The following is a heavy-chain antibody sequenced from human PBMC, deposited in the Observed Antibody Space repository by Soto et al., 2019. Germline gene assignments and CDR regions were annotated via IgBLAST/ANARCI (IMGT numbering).Heavy chain of an antibody. CDR1: GFTFSSYG. CDR3: AKDRSRAVAGTYYYYYYGMDV. CDR2: ISYDGSNK. D-gene: IGHD6-19*01. Sequence: QVQLVESGGGVVQPGRSLRLSCAASGFTFSSYGMHWVRQAPGKGLEWVAVISYDGSNKYYADSVKGRFTISRDNSKNTLYLQINSLRAEDTAVYYCAKDRSRAVAGTYYYYYYGMDVWGQGTTVTVSS. V-gene: IGHV3-30*18. J-gene: IGHJ6*02.